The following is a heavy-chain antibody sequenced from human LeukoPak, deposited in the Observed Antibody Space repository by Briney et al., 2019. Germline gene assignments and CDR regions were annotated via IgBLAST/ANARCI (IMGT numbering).Heavy chain of an antibody. J-gene: IGHJ6*03. V-gene: IGHV3-21*01. D-gene: IGHD3-10*01. CDR1: GFTFSSYS. Sequence: GSLRLSCAASGFTFSSYSMNWVRQAPGKGLEWVSSISSSSSYIYYADSVKGRFTISRDNAKNSLYLQMNSLRAEDTAVYYCARVRGRYYYYYMGVWGKGTTVTVSS. CDR3: ARVRGRYYYYYMGV. CDR2: ISSSSSYI.